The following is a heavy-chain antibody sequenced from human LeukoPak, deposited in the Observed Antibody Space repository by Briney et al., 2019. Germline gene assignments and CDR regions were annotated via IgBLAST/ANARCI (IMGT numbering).Heavy chain of an antibody. CDR3: AKDIEYYYGSGSYFDY. J-gene: IGHJ4*02. Sequence: GRSLRLSCAASGFTFDDYAMHWVRQAPGKGLEWVSGISWNSGSIGYADSVKGRFTISRDNAKNSLHLQMNSLRAEDTALYYCAKDIEYYYGSGSYFDYWGQGTLVTVSS. CDR1: GFTFDDYA. V-gene: IGHV3-9*01. D-gene: IGHD3-10*01. CDR2: ISWNSGSI.